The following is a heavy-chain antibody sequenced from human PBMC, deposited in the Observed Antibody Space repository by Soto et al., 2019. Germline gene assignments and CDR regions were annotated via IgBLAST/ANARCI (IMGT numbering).Heavy chain of an antibody. V-gene: IGHV1-69*01. Sequence: QVQLVQSGAEVKKPGSSVKVSCKASGGTFSSYAIXXVRQAPGQGLEWMGGIIPIFGTANYAQKFQGRVTITADESTSTAYMELXSLRXXDTAXXXXXRDGAFDIWGQGTMVTVSS. CDR2: IIPIFGTA. CDR1: GGTFSSYA. J-gene: IGHJ3*02. CDR3: XRDGAFDI.